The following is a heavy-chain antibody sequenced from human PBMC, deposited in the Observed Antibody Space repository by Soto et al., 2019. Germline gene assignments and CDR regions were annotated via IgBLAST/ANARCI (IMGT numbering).Heavy chain of an antibody. CDR1: GGSFTSYY. Sequence: QVRLQQWGAGLLKPSETLSLTCAVYGGSFTSYYWSWIRQPPGKGLEWIGDISHGGITNYNPSLXSXXTLSLDTSQNHFSLRLTSVTAADTAVYYCARDFDYWGQGTLVTVSS. CDR3: ARDFDY. V-gene: IGHV4-34*01. CDR2: ISHGGIT. J-gene: IGHJ4*02.